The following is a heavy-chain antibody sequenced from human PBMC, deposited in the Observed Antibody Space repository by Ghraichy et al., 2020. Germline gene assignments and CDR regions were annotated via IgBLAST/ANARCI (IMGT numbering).Heavy chain of an antibody. D-gene: IGHD3-10*01. CDR1: GFTFSSYS. CDR3: ARDKGDSHGSGSYLFGPYYYYGMDV. Sequence: SCAASGFTFSSYSMNWVRQAPGKGLEWVSYISSSSSTIYYADSVKGRFTISRDNAKNSLYLQMNSLRDEDTAVYYCARDKGDSHGSGSYLFGPYYYYGMDVWGQGTTVTVSS. J-gene: IGHJ6*02. CDR2: ISSSSSTI. V-gene: IGHV3-48*02.